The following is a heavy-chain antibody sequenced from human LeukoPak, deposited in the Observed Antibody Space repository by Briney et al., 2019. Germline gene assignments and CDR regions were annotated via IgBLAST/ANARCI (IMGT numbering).Heavy chain of an antibody. J-gene: IGHJ6*03. Sequence: ASVKVSCKASGYTFTGYYMHWVRQAPGQGLEWMGWINPNIGGTNYAQKFQGRVTMTRDTSISTAYMELSRLRSDDTAVYYCARDARYSSGWYGGYYYYYYMDVWGKGTTVTVSS. CDR1: GYTFTGYY. CDR3: ARDARYSSGWYGGYYYYYYMDV. CDR2: INPNIGGT. D-gene: IGHD6-19*01. V-gene: IGHV1-2*02.